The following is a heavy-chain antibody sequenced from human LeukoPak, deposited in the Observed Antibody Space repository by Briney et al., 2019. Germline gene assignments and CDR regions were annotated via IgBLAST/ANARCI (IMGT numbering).Heavy chain of an antibody. Sequence: GASVKGSCKASGGTFSSYAISWVRQAPGQGLEWMGGIIPIFGTANYAQKFQGRVTITTDESTSTAYMELSSLRSEDRAVYCCARGSAAIPINWFDPWGQGTLVTVSS. CDR3: ARGSAAIPINWFDP. J-gene: IGHJ5*02. CDR1: GGTFSSYA. V-gene: IGHV1-69*05. CDR2: IIPIFGTA. D-gene: IGHD2-2*02.